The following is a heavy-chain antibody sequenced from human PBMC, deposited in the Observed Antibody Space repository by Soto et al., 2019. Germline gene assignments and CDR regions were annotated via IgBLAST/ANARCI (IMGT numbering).Heavy chain of an antibody. V-gene: IGHV3-30*04. Sequence: GSLRLSCAASGFTFRSYAIRWVRQAPGKGLEWVAVISRDGSNKYYVDSVKGRFTISRDNSKDTVYLQMNSLRDEDSAMFYCARSRSGAVADSFNFWGQGTLVTVSS. J-gene: IGHJ4*02. CDR3: ARSRSGAVADSFNF. D-gene: IGHD3-10*01. CDR2: ISRDGSNK. CDR1: GFTFRSYA.